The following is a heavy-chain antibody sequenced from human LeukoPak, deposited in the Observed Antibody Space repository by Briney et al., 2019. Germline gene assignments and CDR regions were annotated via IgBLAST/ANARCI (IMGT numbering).Heavy chain of an antibody. V-gene: IGHV3-30-3*01. D-gene: IGHD2-21*02. J-gene: IGHJ4*02. CDR2: ISYDGTNK. CDR3: ARGFVLGAAKNYFDY. CDR1: GFTFTNYA. Sequence: GGCLRLSCAASGFTFTNYALHWVRQAPGKGLEWVAVISYDGTNKYYADSVKGRFTISRDNSKNTLSLQMNSLRAEDTALYYCARGFVLGAAKNYFDYWGQGALVTVSS.